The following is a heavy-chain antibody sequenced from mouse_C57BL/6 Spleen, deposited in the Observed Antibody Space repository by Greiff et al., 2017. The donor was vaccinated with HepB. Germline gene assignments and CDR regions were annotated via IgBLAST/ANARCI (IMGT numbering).Heavy chain of an antibody. D-gene: IGHD1-1*01. Sequence: EVMLVESGGGLVKPGGSLKLSCAASGFTFSDYGMHWVRQAPEKGLEWVAYISSGSSTIYYADTVKGRFTISRDNAKNTLFLQMTSLRSEDTAMYYCARRNYGTIDYWGQGTTLTVSS. J-gene: IGHJ2*01. V-gene: IGHV5-17*01. CDR2: ISSGSSTI. CDR1: GFTFSDYG. CDR3: ARRNYGTIDY.